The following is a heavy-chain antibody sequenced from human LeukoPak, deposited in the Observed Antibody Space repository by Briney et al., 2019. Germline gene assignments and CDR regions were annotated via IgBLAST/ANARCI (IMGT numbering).Heavy chain of an antibody. CDR2: IIPIFGTA. V-gene: IGHV1-69*06. J-gene: IGHJ3*02. D-gene: IGHD3-22*01. CDR3: ARHLNYYDSSGYYSGAFDI. CDR1: GGTFSSYA. Sequence: GASVKVSCKASGGTFSSYAISWVRQAPGQGLEWVGGIIPIFGTANYAQKFQGRVTITADKSTSTAYMELSSLRSEDTAVYYCARHLNYYDSSGYYSGAFDIWGQGTMVTVSS.